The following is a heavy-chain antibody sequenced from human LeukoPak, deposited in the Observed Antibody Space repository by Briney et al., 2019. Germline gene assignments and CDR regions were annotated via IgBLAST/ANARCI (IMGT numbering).Heavy chain of an antibody. CDR1: GGPFSSYA. V-gene: IGHV1-69*04. CDR2: TNPLVGSP. J-gene: IGHJ5*02. Sequence: ASVKVSCKASGGPFSSYAISWVRQAPGQGLEWMGRTNPLVGSPDYAQKFQDRVTITADKSANTVYMELTNLKSEDTAVYYCVRGPPLPDFLTGNWLDPWGQGTRVTVSS. CDR3: VRGPPLPDFLTGNWLDP. D-gene: IGHD3-9*01.